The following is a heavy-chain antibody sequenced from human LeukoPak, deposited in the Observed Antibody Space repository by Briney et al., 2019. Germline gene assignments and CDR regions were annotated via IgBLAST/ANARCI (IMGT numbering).Heavy chain of an antibody. Sequence: GGSLRLSCAASGFSLSDHYMDWVRQAPGKGLEWVSAISGSGGSTYYADSVKGRFTISRDNSKNTLYLQMNSLRAEDTAVYYCAKDVYYDSSGCFDYWGQGTLVTVSS. V-gene: IGHV3-23*01. CDR3: AKDVYYDSSGCFDY. CDR2: ISGSGGST. D-gene: IGHD3-22*01. J-gene: IGHJ4*02. CDR1: GFSLSDHY.